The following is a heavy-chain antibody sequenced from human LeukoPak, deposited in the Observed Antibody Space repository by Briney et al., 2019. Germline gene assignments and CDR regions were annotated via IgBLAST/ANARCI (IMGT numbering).Heavy chain of an antibody. CDR1: GYTFTGYY. CDR3: ARDVYGGNSGWPQVFDY. J-gene: IGHJ4*02. V-gene: IGHV1-2*06. D-gene: IGHD4-23*01. Sequence: GASVKVSCKASGYTFTGYYMHWVRQAPGQGLEWMGRINPNSGGTNYAQKFQGRVTMTRDTSISTAYMELSRLRSDDTAVYYCARDVYGGNSGWPQVFDYWGQGTLVTVSS. CDR2: INPNSGGT.